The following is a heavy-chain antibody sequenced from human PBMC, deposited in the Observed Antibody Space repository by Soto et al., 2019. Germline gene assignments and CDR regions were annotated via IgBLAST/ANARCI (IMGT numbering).Heavy chain of an antibody. CDR3: AKYPAAADIVLMVYVSYYFDY. CDR1: GVSISSKNFY. D-gene: IGHD2-8*01. Sequence: SETLFLTFNVSGVSISSKNFYWGWIRQSHGQGLVWIGTLYSGSTFSSLSLKNRVTISVDTSKNQVSLKLRSVAAEDTAVYYCAKYPAAADIVLMVYVSYYFDYWGQGTLVTVSS. J-gene: IGHJ4*02. V-gene: IGHV4-39*07. CDR2: LYSGST.